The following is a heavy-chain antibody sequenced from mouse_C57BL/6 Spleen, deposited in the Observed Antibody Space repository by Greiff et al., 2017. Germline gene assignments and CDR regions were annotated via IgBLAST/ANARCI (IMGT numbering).Heavy chain of an antibody. CDR3: ALWSYYFDY. CDR2: INPNNGGT. D-gene: IGHD1-1*02. Sequence: VQLKESGPELVKPGASVKMSCKASGYTFTDYNMHWVKQSHGKSLEWIGYINPNNGGTSYNQKFKGKATLTVNKSSSTAYMELRSLTSEDSAVYYCALWSYYFDYWGQGTTLTVSS. CDR1: GYTFTDYN. V-gene: IGHV1-22*01. J-gene: IGHJ2*01.